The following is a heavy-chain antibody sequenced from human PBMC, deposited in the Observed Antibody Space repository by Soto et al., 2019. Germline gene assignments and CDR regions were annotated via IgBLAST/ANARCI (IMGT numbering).Heavy chain of an antibody. CDR3: ARDPLVAVAGGFDY. V-gene: IGHV3-23*01. CDR1: GFTFSSYA. CDR2: ISGRGGST. Sequence: GGSLRLSCAASGFTFSSYAMSWVRQAPGKGLEWVSAISGRGGSTYYADSVKGRVTMTTDTSTSTAYMELRSLRSDDTAVYYCARDPLVAVAGGFDYWGQGTLVTVSS. D-gene: IGHD6-19*01. J-gene: IGHJ4*02.